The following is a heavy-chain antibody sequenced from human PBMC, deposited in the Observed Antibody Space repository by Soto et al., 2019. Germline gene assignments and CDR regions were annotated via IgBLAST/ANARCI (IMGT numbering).Heavy chain of an antibody. D-gene: IGHD6-19*01. V-gene: IGHV2-5*01. CDR2: IYWNGVK. CDR3: AHRLSGWFRFDF. Sequence: QITLKEAGPTLVKPTQTLTLTFTFSGLSLSTSGAGVGWISHSPGKALQWLALIYWNGVKRYTPSLKTRLTIPQDTSKYQVVFTLTNMDPVDTATYLCAHRLSGWFRFDFWGQGTLVTVSS. J-gene: IGHJ4*02. CDR1: GLSLSTSGAG.